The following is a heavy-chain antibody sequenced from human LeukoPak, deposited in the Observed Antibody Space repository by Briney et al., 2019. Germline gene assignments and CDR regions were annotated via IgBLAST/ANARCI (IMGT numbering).Heavy chain of an antibody. CDR3: ARHSRSGSGGYENAFDI. V-gene: IGHV4-39*01. D-gene: IGHD5-12*01. CDR2: IYSGGST. CDR1: GGSISSSSYY. J-gene: IGHJ3*02. Sequence: NPSETLSLTCTVSGGSISSSSYYWDWIRQSPGKGLESIVNIYSGGSTYYTPSLKSRVTISVDTSKNQFSLKLSSVTAADTAIYFCARHSRSGSGGYENAFDIWGQGTMVTVSS.